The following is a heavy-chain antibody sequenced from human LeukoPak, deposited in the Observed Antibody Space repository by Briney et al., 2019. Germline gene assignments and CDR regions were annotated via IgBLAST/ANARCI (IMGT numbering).Heavy chain of an antibody. J-gene: IGHJ5*02. CDR3: ALWLRFTWGNWFDP. CDR1: GGSISSYY. V-gene: IGHV4-59*01. D-gene: IGHD5-12*01. Sequence: SETLSLTCTVSGGSISSYYWSWIRQPPGKGLEWIGYICYSGSTNYNPSLKSRVTISVDTSKNQFSLKLSSVTAADTAVYYCALWLRFTWGNWFDPWGQGTLVTVSS. CDR2: ICYSGST.